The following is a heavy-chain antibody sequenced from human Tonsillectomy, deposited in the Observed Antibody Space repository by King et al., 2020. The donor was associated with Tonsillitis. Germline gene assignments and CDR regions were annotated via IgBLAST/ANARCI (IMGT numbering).Heavy chain of an antibody. J-gene: IGHJ4*02. V-gene: IGHV4-34*01. CDR3: ARGYGGNSFDLGY. D-gene: IGHD4-23*01. Sequence: VQLQQWGAGLLKPSETLSLTCAVYGGSFSGYYWSWIRQPPGKGLEWIGEINHSGSTNYNPSLKIRVTISVDTSKNQFSLKLSSVTAADTAVYYCARGYGGNSFDLGYWGQGTLVTVSS. CDR1: GGSFSGYY. CDR2: INHSGST.